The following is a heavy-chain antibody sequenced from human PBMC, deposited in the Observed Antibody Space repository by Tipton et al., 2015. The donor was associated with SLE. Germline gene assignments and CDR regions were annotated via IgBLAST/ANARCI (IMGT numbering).Heavy chain of an antibody. J-gene: IGHJ6*02. CDR1: GITFGSYG. Sequence: GSLRLSCAASGITFGSYGMHWVRQAPGKGLVWISRISRDGSTTYYTDSVKGRFTISRDNAKNTVYLQMNSLSGDDTAVYYCGRGVYSESSVGMDVWGQGTTVTVSS. V-gene: IGHV3-74*01. D-gene: IGHD6-19*01. CDR2: ISRDGSTT. CDR3: GRGVYSESSVGMDV.